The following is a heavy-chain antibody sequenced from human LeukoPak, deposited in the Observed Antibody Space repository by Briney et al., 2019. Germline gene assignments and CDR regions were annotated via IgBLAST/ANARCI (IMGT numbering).Heavy chain of an antibody. J-gene: IGHJ6*03. D-gene: IGHD3-3*01. V-gene: IGHV3-23*01. CDR1: GFTFSNYA. CDR2: IGNSGGYI. Sequence: GGSLRLSCVASGFTFSNYAMSWVRQAPGRGLEWVSSIGNSGGYIDYRNSVKGRFTISRDNSKNTLYLQMNSLRAEDTAVYYCARDMSLYYDFWSGYYNYYYYYMDVWGKGTTVTVSS. CDR3: ARDMSLYYDFWSGYYNYYYYYMDV.